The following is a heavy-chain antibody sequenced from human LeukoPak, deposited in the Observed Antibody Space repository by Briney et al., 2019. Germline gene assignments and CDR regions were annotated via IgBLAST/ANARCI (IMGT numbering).Heavy chain of an antibody. J-gene: IGHJ4*02. CDR1: GYTFTSYY. V-gene: IGHV1-2*06. D-gene: IGHD3-22*01. Sequence: ASVKVSCKASGYTFTSYYMHWARQAPGQGLEWMGRINPNSGGTNYAQKFQGRVTMTRDTSISTAYMELSRLRSDDTAVYYCARFHYDSSGYYKRVDYWGQGTLVTVSS. CDR3: ARFHYDSSGYYKRVDY. CDR2: INPNSGGT.